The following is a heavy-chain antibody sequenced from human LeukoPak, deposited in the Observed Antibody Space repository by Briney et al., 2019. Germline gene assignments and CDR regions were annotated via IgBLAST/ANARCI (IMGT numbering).Heavy chain of an antibody. CDR2: IIPIFGTA. V-gene: IGHV1-69*01. CDR3: ARGSYTLGYQPY. J-gene: IGHJ4*02. D-gene: IGHD7-27*01. Sequence: ASVKVSCKASGGTFSSYAISWVRQAPGQGLEWMGGIIPIFGTANYAQKFQGGVTITADESTSTAYMELSSLRSEDTAVYYCARGSYTLGYQPYWGQGTLVTVSS. CDR1: GGTFSSYA.